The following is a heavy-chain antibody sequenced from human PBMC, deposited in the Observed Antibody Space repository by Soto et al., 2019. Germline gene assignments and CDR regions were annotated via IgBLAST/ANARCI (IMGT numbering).Heavy chain of an antibody. CDR1: GGSISSYY. CDR2: ISYSGST. J-gene: IGHJ6*02. V-gene: IGHV4-59*08. Sequence: SETLSLTCTVSGGSISSYYCTWIRQPPGKGLEWIGYISYSGSTSYNPSLKSRLIISVDTSQNQVSLKLASVTAADTAVYYCLTQGFGPLHGLVDVWGQGTTVTVSS. CDR3: LTQGFGPLHGLVDV. D-gene: IGHD3-10*01.